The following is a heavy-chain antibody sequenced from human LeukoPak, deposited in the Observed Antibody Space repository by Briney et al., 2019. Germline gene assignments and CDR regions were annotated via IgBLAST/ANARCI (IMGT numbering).Heavy chain of an antibody. CDR1: GGSMSSYY. V-gene: IGHV4-59*01. D-gene: IGHD4-11*01. CDR2: IYDSGST. CDR3: AISYSMGHFDY. J-gene: IGHJ4*02. Sequence: SETLSLTCYVSGGSMSSYYCSWNRQPPGKGLEWIGYIYDSGSTNYHRSLKSRVTRSVEPSKNQLSLKLTSVTAADTAVYYCAISYSMGHFDYGGEGTL.